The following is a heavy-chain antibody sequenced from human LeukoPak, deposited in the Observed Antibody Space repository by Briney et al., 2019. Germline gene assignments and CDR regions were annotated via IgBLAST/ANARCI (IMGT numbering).Heavy chain of an antibody. D-gene: IGHD6-19*01. CDR1: GGTFSSYA. CDR3: ARDKGIAVARNWFDP. Sequence: SVKVSCKASGGTFSSYAISWLRQAPGQGLEWMGRIIPILGIANYAQKFQGRVTITADKSTSTAYMELSSLRSEDTAVYYCARDKGIAVARNWFDPWGQGTLVTVSS. J-gene: IGHJ5*02. V-gene: IGHV1-69*04. CDR2: IIPILGIA.